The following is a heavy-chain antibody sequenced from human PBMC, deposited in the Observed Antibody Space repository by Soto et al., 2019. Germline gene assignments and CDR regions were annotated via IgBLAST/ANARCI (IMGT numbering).Heavy chain of an antibody. V-gene: IGHV3-23*01. J-gene: IGHJ4*02. CDR1: GFTFSSYA. CDR3: AKITLGYCSSTSCYDFDY. CDR2: ISGSGGST. Sequence: GSLRLSCAASGFTFSSYAMSWVRQAPGKGLEWVSAISGSGGSTYYADSVKGRFTISRDNSKNTLYLQMNSLRAEDTAVYYCAKITLGYCSSTSCYDFDYWGQGTLVTVSS. D-gene: IGHD2-2*01.